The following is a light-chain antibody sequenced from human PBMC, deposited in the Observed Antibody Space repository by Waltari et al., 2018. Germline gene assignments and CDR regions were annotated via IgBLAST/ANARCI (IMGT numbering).Light chain of an antibody. CDR2: GAS. CDR3: HHYNDWPPGT. J-gene: IGKJ2*02. V-gene: IGKV3-15*01. Sequence: IVLTQSPVTLSVSPGERVTLSCRASQSVRTNVAWYQQQPGQAPRLLIYGASKRATGIPARFSGTESGTEFTLTISSLQSEDFAVYFCHHYNDWPPGTFGQGTKLDSK. CDR1: QSVRTN.